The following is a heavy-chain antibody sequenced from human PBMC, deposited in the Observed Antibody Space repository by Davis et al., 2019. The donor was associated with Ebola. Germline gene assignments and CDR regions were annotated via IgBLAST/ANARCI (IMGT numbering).Heavy chain of an antibody. D-gene: IGHD3-10*01. J-gene: IGHJ4*02. Sequence: GESLKISCAASGFTFRSWDMNWVRQAPGKGLEWVSYISNTAKTIYYADSVKGRFTISRDNARNSVYLQMDSLRAEDTGVYYCARDYASWSYRAKIFDYWGQGTLVTVSS. CDR3: ARDYASWSYRAKIFDY. CDR2: ISNTAKTI. V-gene: IGHV3-48*03. CDR1: GFTFRSWD.